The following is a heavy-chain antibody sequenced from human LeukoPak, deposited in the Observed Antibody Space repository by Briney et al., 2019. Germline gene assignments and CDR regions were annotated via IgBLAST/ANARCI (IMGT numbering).Heavy chain of an antibody. CDR2: IYTSGST. CDR1: GGSISSYY. D-gene: IGHD3-10*01. CDR3: AGFSITYNPFDY. J-gene: IGHJ4*02. V-gene: IGHV4-4*07. Sequence: SETLSLTCTVSGGSISSYYWSWIRQPAGKGLEWIGRIYTSGSTNYNPSLKSRVTMSLDMSKNQFSLKVSSVTAADTAVYYCAGFSITYNPFDYWGQGTLVTVSS.